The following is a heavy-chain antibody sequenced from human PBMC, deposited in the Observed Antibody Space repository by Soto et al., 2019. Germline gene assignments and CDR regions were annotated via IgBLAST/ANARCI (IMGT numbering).Heavy chain of an antibody. V-gene: IGHV5-51*01. CDR1: GYSFTSYW. CDR3: ARQGMGGTASTPRDY. Sequence: EVKLVQSGAEVKKPGESLKISCTVSGYSFTSYWIGSVRQMHGKGLEWMGFSYPGESETRYSPSIQGQLTISADQSTITTYLQWSSLNTSNTALSDCARQGMGGTASTPRDYWGKGTLVTVSS. CDR2: SYPGESET. D-gene: IGHD2-2*01. J-gene: IGHJ4*02.